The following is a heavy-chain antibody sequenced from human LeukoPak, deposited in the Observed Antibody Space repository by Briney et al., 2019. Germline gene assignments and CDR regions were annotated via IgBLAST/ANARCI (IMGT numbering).Heavy chain of an antibody. CDR2: IYYSGST. CDR3: ARGRYYDFWSGYPSYYYMDV. CDR1: GGSISSSSYY. Sequence: SETLSLTCTVSGGSISSSSYYWGWIRQPPGKGLEWIGSIYYSGSTYYNPSLKSRVTISVDTSKNQFSLKPSSVTAADTAVYYCARGRYYDFWSGYPSYYYMDVWGKGTTVTVSS. J-gene: IGHJ6*03. V-gene: IGHV4-39*07. D-gene: IGHD3-3*01.